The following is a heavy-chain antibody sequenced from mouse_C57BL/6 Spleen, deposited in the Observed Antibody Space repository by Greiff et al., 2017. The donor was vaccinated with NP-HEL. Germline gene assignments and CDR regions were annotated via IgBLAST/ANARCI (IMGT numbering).Heavy chain of an antibody. Sequence: VQLKESGPGLVKPSQSLSLTCSVTGYSITSGYYWNWIRQFPGNKLEWMGYISYDGSNNYNPSLKNRITITRDTSKNQFFLKLNSVTTEDTATYYCARRGYYGSSYYLFAYWGQGTLVTVSA. D-gene: IGHD1-1*01. V-gene: IGHV3-6*01. CDR2: ISYDGSN. CDR1: GYSITSGYY. J-gene: IGHJ3*01. CDR3: ARRGYYGSSYYLFAY.